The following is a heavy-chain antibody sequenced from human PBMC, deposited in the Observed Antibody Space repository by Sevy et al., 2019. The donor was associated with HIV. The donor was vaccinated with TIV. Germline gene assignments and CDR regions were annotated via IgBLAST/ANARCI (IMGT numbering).Heavy chain of an antibody. D-gene: IGHD4-17*01. CDR3: ARDPRIYGDYLLAYFDY. V-gene: IGHV3-33*01. Sequence: GGSLRLSCAASGLTPSTNGIHWVRQAPGKGLEWVAVIGYDGNNKFYADSVKGRFTISRDDSKNTVFLQMDSLRAEDTAVYYCARDPRIYGDYLLAYFDYWGQGTLVTVSS. CDR2: IGYDGNNK. J-gene: IGHJ4*02. CDR1: GLTPSTNG.